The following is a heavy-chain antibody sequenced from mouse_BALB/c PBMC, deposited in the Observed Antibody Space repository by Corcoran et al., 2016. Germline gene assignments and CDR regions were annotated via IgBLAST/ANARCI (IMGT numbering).Heavy chain of an antibody. CDR2: FYPGSGSI. D-gene: IGHD3-3*01. CDR3: ARHEEGLGAMDY. J-gene: IGHJ4*01. CDR1: GYTFTEYI. V-gene: IGHV1-62-2*01. Sequence: VQLQQSGAELVKPGASVKLSCKASGYTFTEYIIHWVKQRSGQGFEGIGWFYPGSGSIKYNEKCQDKATLTADKSSSKVYMELSRLTSEDYAFYFRARHEEGLGAMDYWGQGTSVTVSS.